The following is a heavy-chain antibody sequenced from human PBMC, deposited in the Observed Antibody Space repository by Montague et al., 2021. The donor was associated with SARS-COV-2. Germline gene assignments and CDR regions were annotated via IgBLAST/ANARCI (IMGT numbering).Heavy chain of an antibody. D-gene: IGHD2-2*01. J-gene: IGHJ6*02. CDR1: GDSISNYS. CDR3: ANFRRTQLLFGTLYYGMDV. V-gene: IGHV4-59*08. Sequence: SETLSLTCSVSGDSISNYSWSWIRQSPGKGLEWIGYIYYSGSTNYNPSLTSRVTISVDTSKNQVSLKLTSVTAADTAVYYCANFRRTQLLFGTLYYGMDVWGQGTTVTVSS. CDR2: IYYSGST.